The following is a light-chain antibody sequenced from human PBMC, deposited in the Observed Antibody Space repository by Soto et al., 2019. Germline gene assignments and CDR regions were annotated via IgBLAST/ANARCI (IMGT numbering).Light chain of an antibody. Sequence: DIQMTQSPSTLSASVGDRVTITCRASQSISSWLAWYQQKPGKDPKLLIYDASSLESGVPSRFSGSGSGTEFTLTISSLQPDDLATYYCQQYNSYSRTLGQGTKVDIK. CDR2: DAS. J-gene: IGKJ1*01. CDR3: QQYNSYSRT. CDR1: QSISSW. V-gene: IGKV1-5*01.